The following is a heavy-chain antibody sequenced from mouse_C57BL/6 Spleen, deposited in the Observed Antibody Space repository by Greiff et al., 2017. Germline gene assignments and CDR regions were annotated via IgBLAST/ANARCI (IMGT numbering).Heavy chain of an antibody. CDR2: ISSGGDYL. CDR1: GFTFSSYA. Sequence: DVHLVESGEGLVKPGGSLKLSCAASGFTFSSYAMSWVRQTPVKRLEWVAYISSGGDYLYYADTVKGRFTISRDNAWNTLYLQMSSLKSEDTALYYCTREALRSRYYDVGGTGTTVTVSS. V-gene: IGHV5-9-1*02. D-gene: IGHD1-1*01. CDR3: TREALRSRYYDV. J-gene: IGHJ1*03.